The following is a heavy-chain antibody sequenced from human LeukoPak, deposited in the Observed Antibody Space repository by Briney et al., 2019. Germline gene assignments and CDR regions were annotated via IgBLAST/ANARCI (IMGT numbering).Heavy chain of an antibody. CDR1: GGSISSYY. V-gene: IGHV4-59*01. CDR2: IYYSGST. Sequence: SETLSLTCTVSGGSISSYYWSWIRQPPGKGLEWIGYIYYSGSTNYNPSLKSRVTISVDTSKNQFSLKLSSVTAADTAVYYCALISGTTGTSLSWGQGTLVIVSS. D-gene: IGHD1-1*01. CDR3: ALISGTTGTSLS. J-gene: IGHJ5*02.